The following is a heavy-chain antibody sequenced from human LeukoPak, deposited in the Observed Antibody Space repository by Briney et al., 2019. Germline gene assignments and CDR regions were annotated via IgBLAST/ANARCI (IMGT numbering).Heavy chain of an antibody. D-gene: IGHD4-11*01. J-gene: IGHJ4*02. Sequence: PGGSLRLSCTGSGFTFGDYAMSWFRQTLGKGLEWVGLIRSKNYGGTTEYAASVKGRFIVSRDDSKSIAFLQMNTLKTEDTAVYYCARREYSNFDYFDYWGQGTQVTVSS. CDR3: ARREYSNFDYFDY. CDR2: IRSKNYGGTT. CDR1: GFTFGDYA. V-gene: IGHV3-49*03.